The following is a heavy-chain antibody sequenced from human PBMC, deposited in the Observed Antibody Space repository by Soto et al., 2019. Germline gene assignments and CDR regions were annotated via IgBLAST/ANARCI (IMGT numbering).Heavy chain of an antibody. CDR3: AKNQERELPRVIDF. CDR1: GLTFSNYA. D-gene: IGHD3-16*02. V-gene: IGHV3-23*01. CDR2: MSGSSSTT. J-gene: IGHJ4*02. Sequence: EVRLLESGGGLVKPGGSLRLSCATSGLTFSNYAMRWVRQAPGGGLEWVSSMSGSSSTTYYADSVRGRFTISRDRSKNTLYLQMSSLRAEDTALYYCAKNQERELPRVIDFLGQGTLVTVSS.